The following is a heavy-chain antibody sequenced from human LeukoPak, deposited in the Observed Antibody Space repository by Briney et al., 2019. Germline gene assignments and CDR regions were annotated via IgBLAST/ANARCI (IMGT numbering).Heavy chain of an antibody. CDR1: GFIFSSHG. J-gene: IGHJ4*02. Sequence: KPGGSLRLSYAASGFIFSSHGMNWVRQAPGKGLEWVSSISSSSYIYYADSVKGRFTISRDNAKNSLYLQMNSLRAEDTAVYYCARESDDYWGQGTLVTVSS. V-gene: IGHV3-21*01. CDR3: ARESDDY. CDR2: ISSSSYI.